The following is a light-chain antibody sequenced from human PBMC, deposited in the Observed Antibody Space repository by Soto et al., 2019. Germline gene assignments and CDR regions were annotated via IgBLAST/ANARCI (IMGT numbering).Light chain of an antibody. CDR1: SSDVGGYNY. CDR3: SSYTSSSTYV. Sequence: QSVLTQPASVTGSPGQSITISCTGTSSDVGGYNYVSWYQRHPGKAPKLMIYDVSDRPSGVSNRFSGSKSGNTASLTISGLQAEDGADYYCSSYTSSSTYVFGTGTKATVL. CDR2: DVS. V-gene: IGLV2-14*01. J-gene: IGLJ1*01.